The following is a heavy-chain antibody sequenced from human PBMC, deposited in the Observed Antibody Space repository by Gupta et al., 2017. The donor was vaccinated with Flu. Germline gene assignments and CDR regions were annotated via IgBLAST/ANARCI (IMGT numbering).Heavy chain of an antibody. CDR3: ARDIVVVVPAVEHAFDI. CDR2: IKEDGSEK. D-gene: IGHD2-2*01. CDR1: GFTFSSSW. Sequence: EVQLVESGGGLVQPGGSLRLSCAASGFTFSSSWMSWVRQAPGKGLEWVANIKEDGSEKYYVDSLKGRFTISRDNAKKSLDLQMNSLRAEDTAVYYCARDIVVVVPAVEHAFDIWGQGTMVTVSS. J-gene: IGHJ3*02. V-gene: IGHV3-7*01.